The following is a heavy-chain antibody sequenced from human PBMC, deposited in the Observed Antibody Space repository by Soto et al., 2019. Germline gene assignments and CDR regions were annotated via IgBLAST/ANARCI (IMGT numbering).Heavy chain of an antibody. CDR1: GVTFSRYA. Sequence: QVQQVQSGAELQKPGSSVKVSCKASGVTFSRYAISWVRQAPGQGLEWMGGIIPIFGTANYAQKFQGRITITEDESTSTAYMELSSLRSEDTAVYYCARGGPTAMVTCNYWGQGTLVTVSS. CDR3: ARGGPTAMVTCNY. D-gene: IGHD5-18*01. V-gene: IGHV1-69*01. J-gene: IGHJ4*02. CDR2: IIPIFGTA.